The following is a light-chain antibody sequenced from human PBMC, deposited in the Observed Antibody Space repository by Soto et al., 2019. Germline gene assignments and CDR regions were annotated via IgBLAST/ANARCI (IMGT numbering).Light chain of an antibody. V-gene: IGKV3-20*01. J-gene: IGKJ1*01. Sequence: EIVLTQSPGTLSLSPGERAALSGRSSRKGSSTYLAWYQQQPGQAPKLLIYGASNRATGIPDRFSGSGSGTDFTLTISRLEPEDFAVYYCQQYDSSSWTFGRGTKVDI. CDR2: GAS. CDR3: QQYDSSSWT. CDR1: RKGSSTY.